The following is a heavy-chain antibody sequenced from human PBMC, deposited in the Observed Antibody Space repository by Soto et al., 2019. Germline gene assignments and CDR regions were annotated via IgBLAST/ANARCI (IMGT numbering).Heavy chain of an antibody. D-gene: IGHD3-22*01. CDR2: ISSSSSTI. CDR3: ARSGDSYDSSGYYY. J-gene: IGHJ4*02. Sequence: EVQLVESGGGLVQPGGSLRLSCAASGFTFSSYSMNWVRQAPGKGLEWVSYISSSSSTIYYADSVKGRFTISSDNAKNSLYLQMNSLRDEDTAVYYCARSGDSYDSSGYYYWGQGTLVTVSS. CDR1: GFTFSSYS. V-gene: IGHV3-48*02.